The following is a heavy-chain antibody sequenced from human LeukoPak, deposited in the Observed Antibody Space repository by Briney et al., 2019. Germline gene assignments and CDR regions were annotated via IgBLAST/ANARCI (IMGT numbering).Heavy chain of an antibody. CDR1: SGSISNSY. J-gene: IGHJ5*02. D-gene: IGHD4-17*01. V-gene: IGHV4-59*01. CDR2: KHHTGST. Sequence: SETLSLTCTVSSGSISNSYWNWIRQSPGKGLEWIGYKHHTGSTDSNPSLKSRVTMSLDTSKNQFSLRLSSVTAADSGVYYCARGQATFSLFGKVTINWFDPWGQGTQVAVSS. CDR3: ARGQATFSLFGKVTINWFDP.